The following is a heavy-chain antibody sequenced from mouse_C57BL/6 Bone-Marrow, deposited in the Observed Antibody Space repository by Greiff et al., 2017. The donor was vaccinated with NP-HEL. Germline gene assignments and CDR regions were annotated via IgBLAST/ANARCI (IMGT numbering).Heavy chain of an antibody. CDR3: ARTLISTVVAGDY. V-gene: IGHV1-55*01. Sequence: VQLQQSGAELVKPGASLTMSCKASGYTFTSYWITWVKQRPGQGLEWIGDIYPGSGSTNYNEKFKSKATLTVDTSSSTAYMQLSSLTSEDSAVYYCARTLISTVVAGDYWGQGTTLTVSS. J-gene: IGHJ2*01. D-gene: IGHD1-1*01. CDR1: GYTFTSYW. CDR2: IYPGSGST.